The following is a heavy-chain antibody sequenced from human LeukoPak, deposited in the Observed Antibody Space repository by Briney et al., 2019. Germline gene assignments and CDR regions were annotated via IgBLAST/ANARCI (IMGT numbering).Heavy chain of an antibody. D-gene: IGHD5-18*01. CDR2: IYYSGST. Sequence: SETLSLTCTVSGASISSYYWSWIRQPPGKGLEWIGYIYYSGSTNYNPSLKSRVTISVDTSKNQLSLKLNSVTTADTAVCYCASGGIYSYIWFDPWGQGTLVTVSS. V-gene: IGHV4-59*01. J-gene: IGHJ5*02. CDR1: GASISSYY. CDR3: ASGGIYSYIWFDP.